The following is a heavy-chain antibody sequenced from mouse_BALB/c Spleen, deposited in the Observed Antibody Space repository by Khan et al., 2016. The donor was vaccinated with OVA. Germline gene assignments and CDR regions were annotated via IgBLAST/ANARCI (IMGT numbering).Heavy chain of an antibody. V-gene: IGHV2-4*02. CDR2: IWSGGST. CDR3: ARRDYGSSYGFAY. J-gene: IGHJ3*01. D-gene: IGHD1-1*01. CDR1: DFSLTNYG. Sequence: QVQLKQSGPGLVQPSQSLSITCTVSDFSLTNYGVHWVRQSPGQGLDWLGVIWSGGSTDYNVAFISRLSITKDNSKSQVFFKMNSLQVDDTAIYXCARRDYGSSYGFAYGGQGTLVTVSA.